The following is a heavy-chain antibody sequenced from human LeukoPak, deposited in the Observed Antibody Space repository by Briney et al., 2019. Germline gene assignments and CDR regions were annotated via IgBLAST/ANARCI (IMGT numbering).Heavy chain of an antibody. J-gene: IGHJ3*02. CDR1: GYTFTGYY. CDR3: AREGRHHYDSSGLDAFDI. V-gene: IGHV1-2*02. Sequence: ASVKVSCKASGYTFTGYYMHWVRQAPGQGLEWMGWINRNSGGTNYAQKFQGRVTMTRDTSISTAYMELSRLRSDDTAVYYCAREGRHHYDSSGLDAFDIWGQGTMVTISS. CDR2: INRNSGGT. D-gene: IGHD3-22*01.